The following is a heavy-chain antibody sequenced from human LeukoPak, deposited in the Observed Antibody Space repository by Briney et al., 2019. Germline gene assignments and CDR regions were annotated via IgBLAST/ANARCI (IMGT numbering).Heavy chain of an antibody. Sequence: ASVKVSCKVSGYTLAELSMHWVRQAPGKGLGWVGGFDPEDGETIYAQKFQGRVTMTKDTATDTAYMELSSLRSEDTAVYYCATGYDYVWGSYRYTGFDYWGQGTLVTVSS. CDR2: FDPEDGET. V-gene: IGHV1-24*01. D-gene: IGHD3-16*02. CDR3: ATGYDYVWGSYRYTGFDY. CDR1: GYTLAELS. J-gene: IGHJ4*02.